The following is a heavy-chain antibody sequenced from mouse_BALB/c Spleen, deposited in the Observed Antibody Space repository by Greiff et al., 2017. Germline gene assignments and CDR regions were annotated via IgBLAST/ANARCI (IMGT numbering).Heavy chain of an antibody. D-gene: IGHD2-2*01. CDR2: ISYDGSN. V-gene: IGHV3-6*02. CDR1: GYSITSGYY. Sequence: EVQLVESGPGLVKPSQSLSLTCSVTGYSITSGYYWNWIRQFPGNKLEWMGYISYDGSNYYNPSLKNRISITRDTSKNQFFLKLNSVTTEDTATYYCAREGGLRRGYWYFDVWGAGTTVTVSS. CDR3: AREGGLRRGYWYFDV. J-gene: IGHJ1*01.